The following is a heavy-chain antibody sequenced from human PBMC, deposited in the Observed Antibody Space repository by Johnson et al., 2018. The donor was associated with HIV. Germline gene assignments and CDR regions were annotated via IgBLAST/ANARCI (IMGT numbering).Heavy chain of an antibody. V-gene: IGHV3-20*04. CDR1: GFTFDNYG. Sequence: MQLVESGGGVVQPGGSLRLSCAASGFTFDNYGMSWVRQAPGKGLEWVAGINWNGGSTGHADSVKGRFTISRDNAKNSLYLQMNSLRAEDTALYYCARDPTIAWDLKGDAFDIWGQGTMVTVSS. J-gene: IGHJ3*02. D-gene: IGHD1-26*01. CDR2: INWNGGST. CDR3: ARDPTIAWDLKGDAFDI.